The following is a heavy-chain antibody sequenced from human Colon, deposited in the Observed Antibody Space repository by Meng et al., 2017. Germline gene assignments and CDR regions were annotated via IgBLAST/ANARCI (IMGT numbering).Heavy chain of an antibody. CDR2: IYTGGTT. J-gene: IGHJ3*02. CDR1: GFTVSSNY. V-gene: IGHV3-53*01. D-gene: IGHD1-26*01. Sequence: GESLKISCAASGFTVSSNYMAWVRQAPGKGLECISIIYTGGTTHYADSVRGRFTISRDNSKNIISLQLNNLRAEDTAVYYCAKQFSASYGDTFDIWGQGTMVTVSS. CDR3: AKQFSASYGDTFDI.